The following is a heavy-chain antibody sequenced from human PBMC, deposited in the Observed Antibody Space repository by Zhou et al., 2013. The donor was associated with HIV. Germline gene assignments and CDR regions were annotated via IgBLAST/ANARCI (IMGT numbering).Heavy chain of an antibody. CDR3: ARGHREEYSSGWYWGYYYMDV. Sequence: QVQLVQSGAEVKKPGSSVKVSCKASGGTFSSYAISWVRQAPGQGLEWMGRIIPILGIANYAQKFQGRVTITADKSTSTAYMELSSLRSEDTAVYYCARGHREEYSSGWYWGYYYMDVWGKGTTVTVSS. D-gene: IGHD6-19*01. J-gene: IGHJ6*03. CDR1: GGTFSSYA. CDR2: IIPILGIA. V-gene: IGHV1-69*04.